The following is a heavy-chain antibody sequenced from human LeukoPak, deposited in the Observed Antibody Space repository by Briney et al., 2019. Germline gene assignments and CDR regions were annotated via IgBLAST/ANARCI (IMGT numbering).Heavy chain of an antibody. D-gene: IGHD3-10*01. CDR1: GFTFSDYY. CDR3: ARDKSAGADTGSSFYY. J-gene: IGHJ4*02. CDR2: IKQDGSEK. Sequence: PGGSLRLSCAASGFTFSDYYMSWIRQAPGEGLEWVASIKQDGSEKYYVDSVKGRFTFSRDNAKNSLYLQMDSLRAEDTAVYYCARDKSAGADTGSSFYYWGQGALVTVSS. V-gene: IGHV3-7*03.